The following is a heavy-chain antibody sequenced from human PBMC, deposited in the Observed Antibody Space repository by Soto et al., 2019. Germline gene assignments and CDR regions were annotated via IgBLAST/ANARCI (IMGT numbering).Heavy chain of an antibody. J-gene: IGHJ6*02. CDR1: GGSISSSSYY. CDR3: ARGLRGPYYYGMDV. D-gene: IGHD5-12*01. Sequence: KPSETLSLTCTVSGGSISSSSYYWGWIRQPPGKGLEWIGSIYYSGSTYYNPSLKSRVTISVDTSKNQFSLKLGSVTAADTAVYYCARGLRGPYYYGMDVWGQGTTVTVSS. V-gene: IGHV4-39*01. CDR2: IYYSGST.